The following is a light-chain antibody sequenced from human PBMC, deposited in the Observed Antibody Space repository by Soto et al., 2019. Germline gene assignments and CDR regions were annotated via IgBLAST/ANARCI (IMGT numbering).Light chain of an antibody. J-gene: IGKJ3*01. CDR1: QSLAGNY. CDR2: GAS. Sequence: DIVLTQSPGTLSLSPGETATLSCRASQSLAGNYLAWYQQKPGQAPRLLISGASSRATGIPDRFRGSGAGTDFTLTISGLEPEDFAVYYCQQYVSKTTFGPGTKVDIK. V-gene: IGKV3-20*01. CDR3: QQYVSKTT.